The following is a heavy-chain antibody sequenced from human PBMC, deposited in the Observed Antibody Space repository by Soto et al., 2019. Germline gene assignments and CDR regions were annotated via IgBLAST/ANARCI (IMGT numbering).Heavy chain of an antibody. J-gene: IGHJ3*02. CDR1: GGTFSSYT. CDR2: IIPILGIA. D-gene: IGHD3-10*01. V-gene: IGHV1-69*02. Sequence: ASVKVSCKASGGTFSSYTISWVRQAPGQGLEWMGRIIPILGIANYAQKFQGRVTITADKSTSTAYMELSSLRSEDTAVYYCERGFNMVRGVILAFDIWGQVTMVTVSS. CDR3: ERGFNMVRGVILAFDI.